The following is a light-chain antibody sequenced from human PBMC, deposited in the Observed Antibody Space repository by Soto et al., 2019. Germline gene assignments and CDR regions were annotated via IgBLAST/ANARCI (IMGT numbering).Light chain of an antibody. J-gene: IGLJ3*02. Sequence: QSVLTQPPSVSGAPGQRVTISCTGSSSNIGAGYDVHWYQQLPGTPPKLLIYGNSNRPSGVPDRFSGSKSGTSASLAITGLQAEDEADYYCQSYASSLSGLVFGGGTKLTVL. CDR3: QSYASSLSGLV. CDR2: GNS. CDR1: SSNIGAGYD. V-gene: IGLV1-40*01.